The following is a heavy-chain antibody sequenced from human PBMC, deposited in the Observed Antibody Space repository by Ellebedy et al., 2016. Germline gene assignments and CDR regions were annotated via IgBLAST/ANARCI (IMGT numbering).Heavy chain of an antibody. Sequence: ASVKVSXXASGYSFTNYGISWVRQAPGQGLEWMGWISPYNGNTDYAQRFQGRVTMTTDTSTSTAYMELRSLRSDDTAVYYCARGPGDYFDYWGQGTLVTVSS. J-gene: IGHJ4*02. V-gene: IGHV1-18*01. CDR3: ARGPGDYFDY. CDR1: GYSFTNYG. CDR2: ISPYNGNT.